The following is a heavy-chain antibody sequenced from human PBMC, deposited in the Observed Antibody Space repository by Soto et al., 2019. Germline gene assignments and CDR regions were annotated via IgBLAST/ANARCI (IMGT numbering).Heavy chain of an antibody. CDR2: ISAYNGNT. CDR3: ARGLFVVVPAAKDYYYMDV. J-gene: IGHJ6*03. D-gene: IGHD2-2*01. Sequence: ASVKVSCKASGYTFTSYGISWVRQAPGQGLEWMGWISAYNGNTNYAQKLQGRVTMTTDTSTSTAYMELRSLRSDDTAVYYCARGLFVVVPAAKDYYYMDVWGKGTTVTVSS. V-gene: IGHV1-18*01. CDR1: GYTFTSYG.